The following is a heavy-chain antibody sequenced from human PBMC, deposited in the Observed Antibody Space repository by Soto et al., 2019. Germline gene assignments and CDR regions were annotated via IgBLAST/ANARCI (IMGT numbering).Heavy chain of an antibody. CDR1: GGTFSSYA. V-gene: IGHV1-69*01. D-gene: IGHD3-10*01. J-gene: IGHJ5*02. CDR2: IIPIFGTA. CDR3: ARATMVRGVIIRHQPWFDH. Sequence: QVQLVQSGAEVKKPGSSVKVSCKASGGTFSSYAISWVRQAPGQGLEWMGGIIPIFGTANYAQKFQGRVTVTADDSTSTAYMELSSLRSEDTAVYYCARATMVRGVIIRHQPWFDHWGQGTLVTVST.